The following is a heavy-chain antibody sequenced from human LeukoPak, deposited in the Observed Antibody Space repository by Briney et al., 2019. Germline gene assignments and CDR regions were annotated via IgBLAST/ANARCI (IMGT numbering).Heavy chain of an antibody. Sequence: GGPLSLSCALSGLSFSSYAMSWVRQAPRKGLGWVASGSSSGGSTYYADSVKGRFTISRDTSKNTLYLQMNSLRAEDTAVYYCAREPGYGGDGGQGTLVTVSS. CDR2: GSSSGGST. J-gene: IGHJ4*02. D-gene: IGHD5-12*01. CDR3: AREPGYGGD. V-gene: IGHV3-23*01. CDR1: GLSFSSYA.